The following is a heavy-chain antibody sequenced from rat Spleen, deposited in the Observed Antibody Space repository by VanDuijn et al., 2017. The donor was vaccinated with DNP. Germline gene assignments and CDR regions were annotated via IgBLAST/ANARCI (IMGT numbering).Heavy chain of an antibody. CDR2: ISYDGSST. J-gene: IGHJ1*01. CDR1: GFTFSNYD. CDR3: TKLGITTYYFDF. D-gene: IGHD1-9*01. Sequence: EVQLVESGGGLVQPGRSMKLSCAASGFTFSNYDMAWVRQAPKKGLEWVATISYDGSSTYYRDSVKGRFTISRDNAKSTLYLQMDSLRSEDTATYYCTKLGITTYYFDFWGPGTMVTVSS. V-gene: IGHV5-7*01.